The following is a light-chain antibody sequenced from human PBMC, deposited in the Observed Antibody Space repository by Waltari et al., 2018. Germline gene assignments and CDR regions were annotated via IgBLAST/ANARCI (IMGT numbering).Light chain of an antibody. CDR2: GAS. CDR1: QSVSSSY. J-gene: IGKJ1*01. V-gene: IGKV3-20*01. CDR3: QQYGSSPWT. Sequence: EIVLTQSPGTLALSPGESATLSCRDSQSVSSSYLARYQQKPGQAPRVLIHGASNRATGIPDRFSGSGSGTDFTLTISRLEPEDFAVYYCQQYGSSPWTFGQGTKVEIK.